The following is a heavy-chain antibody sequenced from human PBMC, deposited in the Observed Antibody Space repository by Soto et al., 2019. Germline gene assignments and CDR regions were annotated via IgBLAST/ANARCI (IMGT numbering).Heavy chain of an antibody. CDR3: ARDEEP. CDR1: GVTFSSYA. Sequence: QVQLVESGGGVVQPGRSLRLSCAASGVTFSSYAKHWVRQAPGKGLEWVAVIWSDGSKKYYGDSVKGRFTISRDNSKNTLYLQMNSLKVEDTAVYYCARDEEPWGQGTLVIVSS. J-gene: IGHJ5*02. CDR2: IWSDGSKK. V-gene: IGHV3-33*01.